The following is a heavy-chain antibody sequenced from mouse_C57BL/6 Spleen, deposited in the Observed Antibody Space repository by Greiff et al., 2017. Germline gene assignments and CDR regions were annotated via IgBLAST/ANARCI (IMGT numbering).Heavy chain of an antibody. Sequence: VQLQQSVAELVRPGASVKLSCTASGFTIKNTYMHWVKQRPEQGLEWIGRIDPANGNTKYAPKFQGKATITADTSSNTAYLQLSSLTSGDTASYYCSEGFDYWGQGTTLTVSS. CDR1: GFTIKNTY. J-gene: IGHJ2*01. CDR2: IDPANGNT. V-gene: IGHV14-3*01. CDR3: SEGFDY.